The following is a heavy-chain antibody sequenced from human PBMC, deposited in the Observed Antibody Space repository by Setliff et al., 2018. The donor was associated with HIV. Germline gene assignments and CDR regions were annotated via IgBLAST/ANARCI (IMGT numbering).Heavy chain of an antibody. D-gene: IGHD2-15*01. V-gene: IGHV1-69*05. J-gene: IGHJ5*02. Sequence: SVKVSCKASGGTFSSYVISWVRQAPGQGPEWMGGIIPMYGVANYAQKFQGRVTITTDESTSTAYMELSSLRSEDTAVYYCALPYCGGGNCWSSASLPPAGWVDPWGQGTLVTVSS. CDR3: ALPYCGGGNCWSSASLPPAGWVDP. CDR2: IIPMYGVA. CDR1: GGTFSSYV.